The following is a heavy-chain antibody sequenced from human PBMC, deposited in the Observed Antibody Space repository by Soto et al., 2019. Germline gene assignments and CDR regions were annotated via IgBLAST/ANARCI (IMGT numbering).Heavy chain of an antibody. CDR2: IYYSGTT. D-gene: IGHD6-19*01. CDR3: ARTRARGQWQDYYFDS. CDR1: GGSISTSNDY. Sequence: SETLSLTSTVSGGSISTSNDYWGWVRQPPEKGLDWIGNIYYSGTTYYNPSLKSRVTISVDTSKNQFSLSLTSVTAADTAVYYCARTRARGQWQDYYFDSWGPGTLVTVSS. V-gene: IGHV4-39*07. J-gene: IGHJ4*02.